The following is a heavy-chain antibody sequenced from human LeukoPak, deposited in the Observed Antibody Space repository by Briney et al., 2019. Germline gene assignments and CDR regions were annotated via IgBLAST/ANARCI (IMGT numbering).Heavy chain of an antibody. J-gene: IGHJ4*02. D-gene: IGHD1-1*01. V-gene: IGHV3-48*01. CDR1: GFTFSSYR. Sequence: GGSLRLSCAASGFTFSSYRMNWVRQAPGKGLEWVSYISSSSSTIYYADSVKGRFTISRDNAKNSLYLQMNSLRAEDTAVYYCAREEANEVIGYWGQGTLVTVSS. CDR2: ISSSSSTI. CDR3: AREEANEVIGY.